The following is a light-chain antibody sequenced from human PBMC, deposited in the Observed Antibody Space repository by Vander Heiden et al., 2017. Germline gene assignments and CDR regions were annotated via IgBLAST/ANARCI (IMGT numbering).Light chain of an antibody. J-gene: IGKJ2*01. V-gene: IGKV1-39*01. CDR3: QQCDSTPHT. CDR2: AAS. Sequence: DLQMTQSPSSLSASVGDGVTITRRATHSISSYLNWHQQKPGKAPKLLIYAASRVQSGVPSRFSGSSSATDFTLTISMLHPEDFATYYCQQCDSTPHTFGQGTKLEIK. CDR1: HSISSY.